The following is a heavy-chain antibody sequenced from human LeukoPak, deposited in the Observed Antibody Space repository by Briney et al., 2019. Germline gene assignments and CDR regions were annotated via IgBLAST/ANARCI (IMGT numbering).Heavy chain of an antibody. V-gene: IGHV3-21*01. CDR2: ISSSSSYI. CDR1: GFTFSSYS. J-gene: IGHJ4*02. D-gene: IGHD2-2*01. Sequence: GRTLRLSCAASGFTFSSYSMNWVRQAPGKGREWVSSISSSSSYIYYADSAKGRFTISRDNAKNSLYLQMNSLRAEDTAVYYCARDHCSSTCCYLDWGQGTLVTVSS. CDR3: ARDHCSSTCCYLD.